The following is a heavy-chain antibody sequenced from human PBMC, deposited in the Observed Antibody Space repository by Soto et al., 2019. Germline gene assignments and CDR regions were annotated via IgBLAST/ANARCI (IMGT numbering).Heavy chain of an antibody. CDR2: ISYEGSKK. V-gene: IGHV3-30*04. CDR3: ARNLQFFDWMGFYGMDV. D-gene: IGHD3-9*01. J-gene: IGHJ6*02. Sequence: QVQLEESGGGVVQPGRSLRLSCVASGFIFSTYAMYWVRQAPGKGLEWVTFISYEGSKKVYADSVKGRFTISRDNSKNTVYLQMNSLRPEDTAVYYCARNLQFFDWMGFYGMDVWGQGTTVTVSS. CDR1: GFIFSTYA.